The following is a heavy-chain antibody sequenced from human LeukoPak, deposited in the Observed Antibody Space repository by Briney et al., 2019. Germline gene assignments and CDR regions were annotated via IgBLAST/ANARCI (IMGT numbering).Heavy chain of an antibody. D-gene: IGHD1-26*01. CDR2: IKQDGSEK. J-gene: IGHJ3*02. Sequence: PGGSLRLSCAASGFTFSSSWMAWVRQAPGKGLEWVANIKQDGSEKNYVDSVKGRFTISRDNAKNSLYLQMNSLRAEDTAMYYCASPKMDSGSYWRAFDIWGHGTMVTVSS. CDR3: ASPKMDSGSYWRAFDI. V-gene: IGHV3-7*01. CDR1: GFTFSSSW.